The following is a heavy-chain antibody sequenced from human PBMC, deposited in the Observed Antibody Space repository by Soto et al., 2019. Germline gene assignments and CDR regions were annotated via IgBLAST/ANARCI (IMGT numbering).Heavy chain of an antibody. V-gene: IGHV4-34*01. CDR1: GGSFSGYY. CDR2: INHSGST. D-gene: IGHD2-2*01. J-gene: IGHJ6*02. CDR3: ASRLGGSNPYFYFSYGMDV. Sequence: SETLSLTCAVYGGSFSGYYWSWIRQPPGKGLEWIGEINHSGSTNYNPSLKSRVTISVDTSKNQFSLKLSSVTAADTAVYYCASRLGGSNPYFYFSYGMDVWGQGTTVTVSS.